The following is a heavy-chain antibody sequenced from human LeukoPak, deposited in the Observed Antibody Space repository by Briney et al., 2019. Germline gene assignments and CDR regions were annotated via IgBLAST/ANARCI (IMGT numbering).Heavy chain of an antibody. J-gene: IGHJ4*02. Sequence: GRSLRLSCTASGFTFSDYGMHWVRQAPSKGLEWVAIIWYDGYNKYYADSVRGRFTISRDNSKNTLYLQMNTLRAEDTAVYYCARPYNSGWYGDLDYWGQGTLVTVSS. D-gene: IGHD6-19*01. CDR1: GFTFSDYG. CDR3: ARPYNSGWYGDLDY. CDR2: IWYDGYNK. V-gene: IGHV3-33*01.